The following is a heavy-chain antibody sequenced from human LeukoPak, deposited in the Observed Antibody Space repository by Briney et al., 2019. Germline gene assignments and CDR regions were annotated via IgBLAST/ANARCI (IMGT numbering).Heavy chain of an antibody. V-gene: IGHV3-21*01. D-gene: IGHD6-13*01. CDR3: ATWSGAAAGRSDY. J-gene: IGHJ4*02. CDR1: GFTFSSYS. Sequence: IPGGSLRLSCAASGFTFSSYSMNWVRQAPGKGLEWVSSISSSSSYIYYADSVKGRFTISRDNAKNSLFLQMNSLRAEDTAVYYCATWSGAAAGRSDYWGQGIMVTVSS. CDR2: ISSSSSYI.